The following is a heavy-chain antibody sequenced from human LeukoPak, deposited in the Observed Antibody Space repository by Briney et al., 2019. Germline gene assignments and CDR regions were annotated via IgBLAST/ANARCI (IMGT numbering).Heavy chain of an antibody. CDR1: GGSFSGYY. V-gene: IGHV4-34*01. Sequence: SETLSLTCAVYGGSFSGYYWSWIRQPPGKGLEWIGEINHSGSTNYNPSLKSRVTISVDASKNQFSLKLSSLTAADAAVYYCARHFGGTNTPYDYWGQGTLVTVSS. CDR3: ARHFGGTNTPYDY. CDR2: INHSGST. D-gene: IGHD1-26*01. J-gene: IGHJ4*02.